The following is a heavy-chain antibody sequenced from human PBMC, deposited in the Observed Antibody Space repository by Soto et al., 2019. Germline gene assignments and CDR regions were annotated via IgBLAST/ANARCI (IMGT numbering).Heavy chain of an antibody. CDR1: GFSLNSGGGG. V-gene: IGHV2-5*01. Sequence: QITLKESGPTQVKPTQTLTLTCTLSGFSLNSGGGGVVWIRQAPEKALEWLALSYWNDDKRSSPSLRSRLTIATDTSRNHVVLTMTNVDPGDTGTYYCAQRPIGGMNGLGPWGQGTTVTVSS. CDR3: AQRPIGGMNGLGP. D-gene: IGHD3-16*01. CDR2: SYWNDDK. J-gene: IGHJ6*02.